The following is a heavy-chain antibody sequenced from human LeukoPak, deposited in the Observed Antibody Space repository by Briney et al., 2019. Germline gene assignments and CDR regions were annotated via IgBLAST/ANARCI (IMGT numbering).Heavy chain of an antibody. CDR1: GFTFSYFW. Sequence: PGGSLRLSCAASGFTFSYFWMSWVRQAPGKGLEWVAIINLDGTEKHYVDSVKGRFTISRDNARKSLYLQMNSLRAEDTAVYYCARDNVGATSFDYWGQGTLVTVSS. V-gene: IGHV3-7*05. CDR2: INLDGTEK. J-gene: IGHJ4*02. D-gene: IGHD1-26*01. CDR3: ARDNVGATSFDY.